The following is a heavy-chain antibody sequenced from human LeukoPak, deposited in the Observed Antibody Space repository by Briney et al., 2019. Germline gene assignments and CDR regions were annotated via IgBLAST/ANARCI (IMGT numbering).Heavy chain of an antibody. CDR2: INGDGSSS. J-gene: IGHJ3*02. D-gene: IGHD6-6*01. V-gene: IGHV3-74*01. CDR3: ARDGLPAARDI. CDR1: GFIFSQFW. Sequence: GGSLRLSCAGSGFIFSQFWMQWVRQVPGKGLVWVSRINGDGSSSNYADSVKGRFTISRDKAKNTLSLQMNSLRAEDTAVYYCARDGLPAARDIWGQGTMVTVSS.